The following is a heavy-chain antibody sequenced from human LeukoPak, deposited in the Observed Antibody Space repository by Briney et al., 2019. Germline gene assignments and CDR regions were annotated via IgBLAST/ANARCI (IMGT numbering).Heavy chain of an antibody. CDR3: ARRDISSGWSFDY. CDR1: GGSISIYH. V-gene: IGHV4-4*07. D-gene: IGHD6-19*01. Sequence: SETLSFTCTVSGGSISIYHWSWIRQPAGKGLEWIGQIHTSGSTNYNPPLKSRVTMSIDTPENQLSLTIRSVTAADTAVYYCARRDISSGWSFDYWGQGTLVTVSS. J-gene: IGHJ4*02. CDR2: IHTSGST.